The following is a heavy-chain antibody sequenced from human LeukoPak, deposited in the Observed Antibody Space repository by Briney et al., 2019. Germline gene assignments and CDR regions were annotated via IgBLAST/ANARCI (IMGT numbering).Heavy chain of an antibody. Sequence: GGSLRLSRAASGFTFSSYAMHWVRQAPGKGLEWVAVISYDGSNEYYADSVKGRFTISRDNSKNTLYLQMNSLRAEDTAVYFCAKDRSWGMNSAEYWGQGTLVTVSS. CDR3: AKDRSWGMNSAEY. D-gene: IGHD7-27*01. V-gene: IGHV3-30-3*01. CDR2: ISYDGSNE. CDR1: GFTFSSYA. J-gene: IGHJ4*02.